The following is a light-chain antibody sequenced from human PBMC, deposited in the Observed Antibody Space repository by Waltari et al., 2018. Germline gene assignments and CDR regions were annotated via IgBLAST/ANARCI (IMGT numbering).Light chain of an antibody. CDR1: QTISTW. Sequence: IQMTQSPSTLSASVGDRVTITCRASQTISTWLAWYPHKPGQAPKPLIYDASTIQSGVPSRFSGSGSGTEFSLTISTLQPDDFATYYCQQYQTFRTFGRGTRVELK. CDR3: QQYQTFRT. J-gene: IGKJ1*01. CDR2: DAS. V-gene: IGKV1-5*01.